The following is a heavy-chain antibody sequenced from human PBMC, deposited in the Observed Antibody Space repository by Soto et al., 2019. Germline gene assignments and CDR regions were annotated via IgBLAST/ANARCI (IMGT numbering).Heavy chain of an antibody. CDR3: ARGIGYCSSINCYSSRRLRFDS. CDR2: VNHSGTT. J-gene: IGHJ4*02. Sequence: QVQLQQWGAGLLKPSETLSLTCAVYGGSFSGYYWTWIRQSPEKGLEWIGEVNHSGTTYYNPSLKTRVTISVHTPKNQLSLKMRSVTAADTAVYYCARGIGYCSSINCYSSRRLRFDSWGQGTLVTVSS. D-gene: IGHD2-2*01. CDR1: GGSFSGYY. V-gene: IGHV4-34*01.